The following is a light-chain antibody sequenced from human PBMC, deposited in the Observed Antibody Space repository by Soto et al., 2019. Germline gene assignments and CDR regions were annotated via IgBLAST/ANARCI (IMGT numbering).Light chain of an antibody. J-gene: IGLJ2*01. V-gene: IGLV2-14*01. Sequence: QSALTQPAFVSGSPGQSITLSCTGTSSDIGGYDFVSWYQRYPGKAPKLIIYDVNNRPSGVSNRFSGSKSGNTASLTISGLQAEDEADSYCTSYASSSTHVVFGGGTQLTVL. CDR3: TSYASSSTHVV. CDR1: SSDIGGYDF. CDR2: DVN.